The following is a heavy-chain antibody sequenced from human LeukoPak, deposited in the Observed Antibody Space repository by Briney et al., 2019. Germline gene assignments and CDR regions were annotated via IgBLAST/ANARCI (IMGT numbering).Heavy chain of an antibody. CDR2: IYYSGST. CDR1: GGSISSSSYY. D-gene: IGHD5-12*01. CDR3: ARDEIVAIPA. V-gene: IGHV4-39*07. J-gene: IGHJ4*02. Sequence: SETLSLTCTVSGGSISSSSYYWGWIRQPPGKGLEWVGSIYYSGSTYYNPSLKSRVTISVDTSKNQFSLKLSSVTAADTAVYYCARDEIVAIPAWGQGTLVTVSS.